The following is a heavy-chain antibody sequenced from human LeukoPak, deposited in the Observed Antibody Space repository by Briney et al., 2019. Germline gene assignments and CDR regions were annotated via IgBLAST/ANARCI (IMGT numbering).Heavy chain of an antibody. J-gene: IGHJ4*02. CDR3: ARGIGWLPDY. D-gene: IGHD6-19*01. Sequence: SETLSLTCTVSGASISGHHWMWIRQPPGKGREWIGHIYDSGSTNYNPSLKSRVTMSVDTSKNQFSLNLSSVTAADTAVYYCARGIGWLPDYWGQGTLVSVSS. CDR1: GASISGHH. CDR2: IYDSGST. V-gene: IGHV4-59*11.